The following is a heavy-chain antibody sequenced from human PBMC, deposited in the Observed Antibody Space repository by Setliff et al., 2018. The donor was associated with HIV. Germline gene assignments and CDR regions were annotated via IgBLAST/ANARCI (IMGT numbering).Heavy chain of an antibody. CDR2: ISGSDGRT. CDR3: AKESPYCSGYNGGFDY. J-gene: IGHJ4*02. Sequence: QPGGSLRLSCAASAFTFSSYAMSWVRQAPGKGLEWVSAISGSDGRTFYADSVKGRFTISRDNSRNTLYLQMNSLRAEDTALYYCAKESPYCSGYNGGFDYWGQGTLVTVSS. D-gene: IGHD2-15*01. V-gene: IGHV3-23*01. CDR1: AFTFSSYA.